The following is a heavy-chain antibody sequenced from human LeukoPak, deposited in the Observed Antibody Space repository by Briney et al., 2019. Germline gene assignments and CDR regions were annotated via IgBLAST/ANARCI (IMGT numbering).Heavy chain of an antibody. CDR3: VRHRRYTTGSEEFDF. V-gene: IGHV4-39*01. CDR1: GDSMSSTTYY. J-gene: IGHJ4*02. CDR2: IFYSGTT. Sequence: PSETLSLTCTVSGDSMSSTTYYGGWIRQSPGKGLEWIGSIFYSGTTYYNPSLKSRVTISVDTSMNHFFLNLISVTAADTAVYYCVRHRRYTTGSEEFDFWGQGTLVTVSS. D-gene: IGHD2-8*02.